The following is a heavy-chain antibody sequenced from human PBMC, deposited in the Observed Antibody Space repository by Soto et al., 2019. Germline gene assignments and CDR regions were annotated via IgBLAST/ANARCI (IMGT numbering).Heavy chain of an antibody. CDR2: ISSSSSYI. CDR3: ARGRQLVAWFDP. J-gene: IGHJ5*02. D-gene: IGHD6-13*01. Sequence: GGSLRLSCAASGFTFSSYSMNWVRQAPGKGLEWVSSISSSSSYIYYADSVKGRFTISRDNAKNSLYLQMNSLRAEDTAVYYCARGRQLVAWFDPWGQGTLVTVSS. CDR1: GFTFSSYS. V-gene: IGHV3-21*01.